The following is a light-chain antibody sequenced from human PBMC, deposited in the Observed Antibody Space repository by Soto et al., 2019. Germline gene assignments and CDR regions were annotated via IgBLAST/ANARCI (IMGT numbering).Light chain of an antibody. CDR3: AAWDDSLSAV. V-gene: IGLV1-44*01. J-gene: IGLJ1*01. Sequence: QSVLTQPPSASGTPGQRVTISCSGSSSNIGSNDVHWYQQLPGTAHKLLIYHNTRRPSGVPDRFSASKSGTSASLAISVLQSEDEADYYCAAWDDSLSAVFGTGTKLTVL. CDR2: HNT. CDR1: SSNIGSND.